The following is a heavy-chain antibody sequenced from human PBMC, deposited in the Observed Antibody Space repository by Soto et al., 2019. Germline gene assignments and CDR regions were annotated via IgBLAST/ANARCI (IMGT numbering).Heavy chain of an antibody. CDR1: GGSISSSSYY. CDR3: ARTPMGRYFDWLFDY. Sequence: SETLSLTCTVSGGSISSSSYYWGWIRQPPGKGLEWIGSIYYSGSTYYNPSLKSRVTISVDTSKNQFSLKLSSVTAADTAVYYCARTPMGRYFDWLFDYWGQGTLVTVSS. CDR2: IYYSGST. V-gene: IGHV4-39*07. J-gene: IGHJ4*02. D-gene: IGHD3-9*01.